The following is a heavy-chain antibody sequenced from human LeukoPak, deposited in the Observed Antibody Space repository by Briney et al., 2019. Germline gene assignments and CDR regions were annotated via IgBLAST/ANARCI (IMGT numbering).Heavy chain of an antibody. V-gene: IGHV1-18*01. CDR2: ISAYNGNT. J-gene: IGHJ4*02. D-gene: IGHD1-26*01. Sequence: ASVKVSCKASGYTFTSFGVTWVRQAPGQGLEWMGWISAYNGNTNYAQKLQGRVTMTTDTSTSTAYMELSSLRSEDTAVYYCARGLSGSELDYWGQGTLVTVSS. CDR3: ARGLSGSELDY. CDR1: GYTFTSFG.